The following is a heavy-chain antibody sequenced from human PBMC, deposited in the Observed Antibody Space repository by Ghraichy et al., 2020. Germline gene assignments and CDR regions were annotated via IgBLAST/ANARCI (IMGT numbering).Heavy chain of an antibody. D-gene: IGHD2-15*01. CDR2: IYPGDSDT. CDR3: ARHGDSSSNAFDI. CDR1: GYSFTSYW. Sequence: GGSLRLSCKGSGYSFTSYWIGWVRQMPGKGLEWMGIIYPGDSDTRYSPSFQGQVTISADKSISTAYLQWSSLKASDTAMYYCARHGDSSSNAFDIWGQGTMVTVSS. V-gene: IGHV5-51*01. J-gene: IGHJ3*02.